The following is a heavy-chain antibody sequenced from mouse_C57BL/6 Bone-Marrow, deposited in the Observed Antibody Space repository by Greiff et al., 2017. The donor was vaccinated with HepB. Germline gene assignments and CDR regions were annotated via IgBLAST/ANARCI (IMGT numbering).Heavy chain of an antibody. CDR2: IYPGDGDT. CDR3: ARFPLYYGSSYGYFDV. V-gene: IGHV1-82*01. Sequence: VQLQESGPELVKPGASVKISCKASGYAFSSSWMNWVKQRPGKGLEWIGRIYPGDGDTNYNGKCKGKATLTADKSSSTAYMQLSSLTSEDSAVYFCARFPLYYGSSYGYFDVWGTGTTVTVSS. J-gene: IGHJ1*03. CDR1: GYAFSSSW. D-gene: IGHD1-1*01.